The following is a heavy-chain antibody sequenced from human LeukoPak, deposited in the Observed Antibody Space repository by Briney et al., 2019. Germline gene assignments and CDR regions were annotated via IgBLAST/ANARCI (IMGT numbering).Heavy chain of an antibody. D-gene: IGHD1-7*01. CDR1: GGSISSYY. V-gene: IGHV4-4*07. J-gene: IGHJ4*02. CDR3: ARDSKTSAFDY. Sequence: PSETLSLTCTVSGGSISSYYWSWIRQPAGTALEWIGRIYTSGTITYNPSLKSRVTISVDTSKNQFSLQLSSVTAEDTAVYYCARDSKTSAFDYWGQGTLVTVSS. CDR2: IYTSGTI.